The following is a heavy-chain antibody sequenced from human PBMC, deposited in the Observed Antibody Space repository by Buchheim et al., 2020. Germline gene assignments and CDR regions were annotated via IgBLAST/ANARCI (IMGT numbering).Heavy chain of an antibody. J-gene: IGHJ4*02. CDR2: ISASGESR. Sequence: EVQLLESGGGLVQPGGSLRLSCAASGFTFNNYVMTWVRQAPGKGLEWMSVISASGESRYYADSVKGRFTIYRDNSKNPVYLKMNSLRAEDTAIYYCAKMGEYSLYAAHYDYWGQGT. CDR3: AKMGEYSLYAAHYDY. CDR1: GFTFNNYV. V-gene: IGHV3-23*01. D-gene: IGHD3-16*01.